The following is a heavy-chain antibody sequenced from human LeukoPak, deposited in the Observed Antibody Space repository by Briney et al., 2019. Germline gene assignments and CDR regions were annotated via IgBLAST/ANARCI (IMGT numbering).Heavy chain of an antibody. J-gene: IGHJ4*02. CDR1: GYTCTSCG. D-gene: IGHD6-19*01. CDR3: ARADSSGWYGY. Sequence: SVNLSCKASGYTCTSCGISWMWLPHGQGLEWMGGIIPIFGTANYAQKFQGRVTITADKSTSTAYMELSSLRSEDTAVYYCARADSSGWYGYRGQGTLVTVSS. CDR2: IIPIFGTA. V-gene: IGHV1-69*06.